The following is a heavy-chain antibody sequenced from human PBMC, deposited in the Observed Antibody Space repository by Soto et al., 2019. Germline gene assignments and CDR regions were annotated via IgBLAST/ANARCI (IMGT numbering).Heavy chain of an antibody. V-gene: IGHV1-58*01. CDR3: AAAGGSLERLPYYYYGMDF. J-gene: IGHJ6*02. Sequence: RLEWIGWIVVGSGNTNYAQKFQERVTITRDMSTSTAYMELSSLRSEDTAVYYCAAAGGSLERLPYYYYGMDFWGQGTPVTVS. CDR2: IVVGSGNT. D-gene: IGHD1-1*01.